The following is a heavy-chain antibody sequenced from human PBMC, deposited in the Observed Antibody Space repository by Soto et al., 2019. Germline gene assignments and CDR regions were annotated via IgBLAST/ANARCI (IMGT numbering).Heavy chain of an antibody. Sequence: SETLSLTCTVSGGSISSSSYYWGWIRQPPGKGLEWIGSIYYSGSTYYNPSLKSRVTISVDTSKNQFSLKLSSVTAADTAVYYCASPAEIAGAGNAMAYYYGLDVWGQGTTVTVSS. V-gene: IGHV4-39*01. D-gene: IGHD6-13*01. CDR2: IYYSGST. CDR3: ASPAEIAGAGNAMAYYYGLDV. CDR1: GGSISSSSYY. J-gene: IGHJ6*02.